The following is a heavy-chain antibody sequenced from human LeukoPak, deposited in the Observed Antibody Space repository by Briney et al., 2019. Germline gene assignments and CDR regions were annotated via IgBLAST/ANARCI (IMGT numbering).Heavy chain of an antibody. Sequence: GESLQISCKGSGYSFNSYWIGWVRQLPGKGLEWMGIIYPGDSDTRYSPSLQGQVTISVDKSISTAYLQWSSLRASDSAMYYCARPLQVGFSSSLRYWGQGTLVTVSS. D-gene: IGHD6-13*01. CDR3: ARPLQVGFSSSLRY. CDR1: GYSFNSYW. CDR2: IYPGDSDT. J-gene: IGHJ4*02. V-gene: IGHV5-51*01.